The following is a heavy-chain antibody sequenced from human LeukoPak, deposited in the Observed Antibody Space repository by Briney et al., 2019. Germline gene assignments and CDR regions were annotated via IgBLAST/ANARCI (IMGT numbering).Heavy chain of an antibody. J-gene: IGHJ6*03. D-gene: IGHD3-3*01. CDR3: AKESAHDFWSGYYTGRDYYYMDV. Sequence: GGSLRLSCAASGFTFSSYWMHWVRQAPGKGLVWVSRIKSDGSSTSYADSVKGRFTISRDNAKNTLYLQMNSLRAEDTAVYYCAKESAHDFWSGYYTGRDYYYMDVWGKGTTVTVSS. V-gene: IGHV3-74*01. CDR2: IKSDGSST. CDR1: GFTFSSYW.